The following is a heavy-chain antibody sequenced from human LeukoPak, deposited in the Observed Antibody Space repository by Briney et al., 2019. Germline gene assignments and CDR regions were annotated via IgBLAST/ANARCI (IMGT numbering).Heavy chain of an antibody. J-gene: IGHJ6*02. CDR1: GYSFTSYG. V-gene: IGHV1-18*01. D-gene: IGHD3-16*02. Sequence: GESLKISCKGSGYSFTSYGISWVRQAPGQGLEWMGWISAYNGNTNYAQKLQGRVTMTTDTSTSTAYMELRSLRSDDTAVYYCARDYRRILDMDVWGQGTTVTVSS. CDR3: ARDYRRILDMDV. CDR2: ISAYNGNT.